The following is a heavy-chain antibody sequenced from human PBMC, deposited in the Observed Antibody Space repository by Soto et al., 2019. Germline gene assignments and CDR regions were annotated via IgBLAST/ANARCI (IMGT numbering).Heavy chain of an antibody. J-gene: IGHJ6*02. V-gene: IGHV4-31*03. CDR3: ARALAGYYGLDV. CDR1: GGSISSGGYF. Sequence: QVQLQESGPGLVKPSQTLSLTCTVSGGSISSGGYFWSWIRQHPGKGLEWIGYIYYSGTTYYNPSLKSRVTISVDMSKNQFSLKLSSLTAADTAVYYCARALAGYYGLDVWGQGTTVTVSS. CDR2: IYYSGTT.